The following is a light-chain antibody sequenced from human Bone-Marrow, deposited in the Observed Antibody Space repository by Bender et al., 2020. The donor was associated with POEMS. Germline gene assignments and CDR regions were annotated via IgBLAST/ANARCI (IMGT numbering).Light chain of an antibody. Sequence: QSALTQPPSASGSPGQSVTISCTGTSSDIGGYKYVSWYQQHPGKAPKLMIYEVNKRPSGVPDRFSGSKSGNTASLTVFGLQGEDEADYYCSSYAGSNHLVFGGGTKLT. V-gene: IGLV2-8*01. CDR1: SSDIGGYKY. CDR3: SSYAGSNHLV. CDR2: EVN. J-gene: IGLJ2*01.